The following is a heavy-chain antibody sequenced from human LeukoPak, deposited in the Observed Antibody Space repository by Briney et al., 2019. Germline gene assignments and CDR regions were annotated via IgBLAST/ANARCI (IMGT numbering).Heavy chain of an antibody. Sequence: SETLSLTCAVYGGSFSDYYWTWIRQPPGKGLEWIGEINHSGTSTNYNPSLKSRVTISVDTSKNQFSLKLSSVTAADTAVYYCARDSSSSSFNYYYYMDVWGKGTTVTVSS. CDR1: GGSFSDYY. D-gene: IGHD6-13*01. CDR2: INHSGTST. J-gene: IGHJ6*03. CDR3: ARDSSSSSFNYYYYMDV. V-gene: IGHV4-34*01.